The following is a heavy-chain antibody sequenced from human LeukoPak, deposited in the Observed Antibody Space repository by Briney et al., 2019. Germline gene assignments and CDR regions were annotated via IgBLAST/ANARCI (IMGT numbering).Heavy chain of an antibody. V-gene: IGHV3-7*01. CDR2: IKQDGSEK. Sequence: GGSLRLSCAASGFTFSSYWMSWVRQDPGKGLEWVANIKQDGSEKYYVDSVKGRFAISRDNAKNSLYLQMNSLRAEDTAVYYCAKPTHFNWFDPWGQGTLVTVSS. CDR1: GFTFSSYW. J-gene: IGHJ5*02. CDR3: AKPTHFNWFDP. D-gene: IGHD3-3*02.